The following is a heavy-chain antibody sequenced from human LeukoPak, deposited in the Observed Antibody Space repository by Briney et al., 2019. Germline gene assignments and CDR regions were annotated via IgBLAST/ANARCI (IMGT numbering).Heavy chain of an antibody. CDR1: GYTFTAYY. CDR2: MNPNSGGT. Sequence: ASVKVSCKASGYTFTAYYIHWVRQAPGQGLEWMGWMNPNSGGTSHAQKFQGRVTMTRDTSISTAYMELSRLRSDDTAVYYCARDDSRFGIAVAGTIDYWGQGTLVTVSS. J-gene: IGHJ4*02. D-gene: IGHD6-19*01. V-gene: IGHV1-2*02. CDR3: ARDDSRFGIAVAGTIDY.